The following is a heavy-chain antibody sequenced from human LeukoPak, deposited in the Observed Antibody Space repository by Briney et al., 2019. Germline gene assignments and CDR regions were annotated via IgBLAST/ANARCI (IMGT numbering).Heavy chain of an antibody. CDR3: ARGAPYYDDAFDI. CDR2: ISYDGSNK. J-gene: IGHJ3*02. D-gene: IGHD3-3*01. V-gene: IGHV3-30-3*01. CDR1: GFTFSSYA. Sequence: GGSLRLSCAASGFTFSSYAMHWVRQAPGKGLEWVAVISYDGSNKYYADSVKGRFTISRDNSKNTLYLQMNSLRAEDTAVYYCARGAPYYDDAFDIWGQGTMVTVSS.